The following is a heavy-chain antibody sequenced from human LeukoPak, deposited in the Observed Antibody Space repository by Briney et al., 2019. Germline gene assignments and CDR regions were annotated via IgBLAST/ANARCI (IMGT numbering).Heavy chain of an antibody. CDR1: GGSISSGGYY. J-gene: IGHJ6*02. Sequence: PSQTLSLTCTVSGGSISSGGYYWSWIRQPAGKGLEWIGRIYTSGSTNYNPSLKSRVTISVDTSKNQFSLKLSSVTAAGTAVYYCARSGYCSGGSCFGYYYGMDVWGQGTTVTVSS. CDR3: ARSGYCSGGSCFGYYYGMDV. CDR2: IYTSGST. D-gene: IGHD2-15*01. V-gene: IGHV4-61*02.